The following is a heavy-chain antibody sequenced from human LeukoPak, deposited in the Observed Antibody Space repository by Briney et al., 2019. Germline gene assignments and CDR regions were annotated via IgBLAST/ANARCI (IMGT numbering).Heavy chain of an antibody. J-gene: IGHJ4*02. V-gene: IGHV1-69*13. CDR2: IIPIFGTA. CDR3: ARDRDYYDSSGYHDDY. D-gene: IGHD3-22*01. CDR1: GGTFSSYA. Sequence: TVKVSCKASGGTFSSYAISWVRQAPGQGLEWMGGIIPIFGTANYAQKFQGRVTITADESTSTAYMELSSLRSEDTAVYYCARDRDYYDSSGYHDDYWGQGTLVTVSS.